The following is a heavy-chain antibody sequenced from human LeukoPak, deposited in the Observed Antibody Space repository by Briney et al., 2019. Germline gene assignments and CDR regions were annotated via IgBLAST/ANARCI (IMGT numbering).Heavy chain of an antibody. V-gene: IGHV1-18*01. CDR3: ARYSSSWYPEPATY. CDR2: ISAYNGNT. Sequence: ASVKVSCKASGYTLTSYGISWVRQAPGQGLEWMGWISAYNGNTNYAQKLQGRVTMTTDTSTSTAYMELRSLRSDDTAVYYCARYSSSWYPEPATYWGQGTLVTVSS. CDR1: GYTLTSYG. D-gene: IGHD6-13*01. J-gene: IGHJ4*02.